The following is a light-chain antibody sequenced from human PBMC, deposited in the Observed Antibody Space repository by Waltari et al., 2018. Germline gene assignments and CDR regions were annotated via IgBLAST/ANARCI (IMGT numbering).Light chain of an antibody. Sequence: QTVVTQEPSFSVSPGGTATLTCGLISGSVSTNFSPPWYQQTPGQAPRTLLYSTNTRSSGVPDRFSGSILGNKAALTITGAQADDESDYYCVLYMGSGISVFGGGTKLTVL. J-gene: IGLJ3*02. CDR1: SGSVSTNFS. CDR2: STN. CDR3: VLYMGSGISV. V-gene: IGLV8-61*01.